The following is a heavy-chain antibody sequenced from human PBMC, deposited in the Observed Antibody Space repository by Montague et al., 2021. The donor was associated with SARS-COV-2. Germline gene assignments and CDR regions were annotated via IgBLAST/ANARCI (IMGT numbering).Heavy chain of an antibody. D-gene: IGHD5-24*01. CDR3: ARERWHSDY. CDR2: VYCSGNT. V-gene: IGHV4-39*02. Sequence: SETLSLTCTVSGGSLDSDYYSWGWLRQPPGKGLEWIGNVYCSGNTNYNPSLKGPVTISVDTSKSTFSLRLISVTAADMAVYYCARERWHSDYWGQGTLVTVSS. J-gene: IGHJ4*02. CDR1: GGSLDSDYYS.